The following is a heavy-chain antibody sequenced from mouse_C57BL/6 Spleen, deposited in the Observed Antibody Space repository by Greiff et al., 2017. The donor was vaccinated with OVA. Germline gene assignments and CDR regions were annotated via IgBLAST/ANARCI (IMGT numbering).Heavy chain of an antibody. D-gene: IGHD2-3*01. J-gene: IGHJ2*01. CDR2: IHPNSGST. CDR3: ARDGYYREYYFDY. CDR1: GYTFTSYW. V-gene: IGHV1-64*01. Sequence: QVQLQQPGAELVKPGASVKLSCTASGYTFTSYWMPWVKPRPGPGLEWIGMIHPNSGSTNYNEKFKSKATLTVDKSSSTAYMQLSSLTSEDSAVYYCARDGYYREYYFDYWGQGTTLTVSS.